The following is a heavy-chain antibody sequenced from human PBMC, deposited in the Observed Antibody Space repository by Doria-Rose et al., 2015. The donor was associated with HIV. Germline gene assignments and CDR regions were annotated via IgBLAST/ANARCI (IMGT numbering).Heavy chain of an antibody. CDR3: ARGRHYCPDGVCYFHYFDY. V-gene: IGHV4-34*01. D-gene: IGHD2-8*01. CDR1: GESFNGYY. CDR2: INQSGST. Sequence: VQLQQWGAGLLKASETLSLTCAVYGESFNGYYWTWIRQPPGKGLEWIGDINQSGSTNYNPSLKSRVTISVDTSKNQFSLRLTSMTAADSAVYYCARGRHYCPDGVCYFHYFDYWGQDPWSPSPQ. J-gene: IGHJ4*01.